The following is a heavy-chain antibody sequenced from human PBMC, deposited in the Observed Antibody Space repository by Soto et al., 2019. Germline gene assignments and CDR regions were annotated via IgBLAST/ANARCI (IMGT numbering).Heavy chain of an antibody. V-gene: IGHV4-34*01. CDR3: ARARKSGDHSLGLDH. CDR2: IDYRGNT. Sequence: QVQLRQWGAGLLKPSETLSLTCAVYGGSFSGLSLNWLRQSPGTGLQWIGEIDYRGNTNYNPSVNSRATLSVDASKNQFSLKLSSVTAADTAIYYCARARKSGDHSLGLDHWGQGNQVFVS. J-gene: IGHJ4*02. D-gene: IGHD5-12*01. CDR1: GGSFSGLS.